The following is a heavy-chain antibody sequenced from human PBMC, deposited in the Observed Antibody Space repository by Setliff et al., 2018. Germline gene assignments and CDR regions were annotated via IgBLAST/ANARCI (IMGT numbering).Heavy chain of an antibody. CDR2: IYHNGNT. Sequence: SETLSLTCTVSGGSVSPYFWSWIRQPPGKGLQWIGFIYHNGNTNFNPSLKSRVNMSIDTSKNQFALNLKSVTAADTAVYYCARDRTAYSYGLDVWGQGTTVTVSS. CDR3: ARDRTAYSYGLDV. D-gene: IGHD5-18*01. J-gene: IGHJ6*02. CDR1: GGSVSPYF. V-gene: IGHV4-59*02.